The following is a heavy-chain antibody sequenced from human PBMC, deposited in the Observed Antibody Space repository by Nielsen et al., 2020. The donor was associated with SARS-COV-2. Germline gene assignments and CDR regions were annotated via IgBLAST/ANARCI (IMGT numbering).Heavy chain of an antibody. J-gene: IGHJ4*01. Sequence: ESLKIPCQGPGFSFHSYWLGWVRQMPGKGLEWGGIIYPGGHDTRYSPSFQGQVTISADKSIGPAYLQWSSLKASDAAMYYCARRPGYCSGGSCYSFDCWGHGTLVTVSS. CDR2: IYPGGHDT. CDR1: GFSFHSYW. CDR3: ARRPGYCSGGSCYSFDC. V-gene: IGHV5-51*01. D-gene: IGHD2-15*01.